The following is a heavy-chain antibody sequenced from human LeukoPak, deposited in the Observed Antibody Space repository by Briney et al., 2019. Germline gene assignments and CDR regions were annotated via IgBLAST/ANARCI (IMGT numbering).Heavy chain of an antibody. J-gene: IGHJ5*02. CDR1: GGSFSGYY. D-gene: IGHD3-22*01. Sequence: SETLSLTCAVYGGSFSGYYWSWIRQPPGKGLEWIGEINHSGSTNYNPSLKSRVTISVDTSRNQFSLKLSSVTAADTAVYYCARVTMIVVVNWFDPWGQGTLVTVSS. CDR2: INHSGST. CDR3: ARVTMIVVVNWFDP. V-gene: IGHV4-34*01.